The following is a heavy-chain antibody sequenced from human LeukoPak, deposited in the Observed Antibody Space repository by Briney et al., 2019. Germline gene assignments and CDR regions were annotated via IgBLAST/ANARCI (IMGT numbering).Heavy chain of an antibody. V-gene: IGHV1-2*02. J-gene: IGHJ6*03. CDR1: GYIFIGYY. Sequence: GASLKVSCKPSGYIFIGYYIHWVRQAPGQGLECRGWINPNSGGTNYAQKFQGRVTMTRDTSISTAYMELSRLRSDDTAVYYCARGDIVVVPIRYYYMDVWGKGTTVTISS. CDR3: ARGDIVVVPIRYYYMDV. CDR2: INPNSGGT. D-gene: IGHD2-2*01.